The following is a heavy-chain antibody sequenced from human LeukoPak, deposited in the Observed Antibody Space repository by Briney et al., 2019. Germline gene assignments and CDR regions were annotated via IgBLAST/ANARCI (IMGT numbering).Heavy chain of an antibody. CDR3: ARVRYCSGGSCFLMDV. J-gene: IGHJ6*03. V-gene: IGHV3-20*04. D-gene: IGHD2-15*01. CDR1: GYSISSGYF. Sequence: ETLSLTCTVSGYSISSGYFWGWVRQAPGKGLEWVSSINWNGDNTAYADSVKGRFTISRDNAKNSLYLQMNSLRAEDTAVYYCARVRYCSGGSCFLMDVWGKGTTVTVSS. CDR2: INWNGDNT.